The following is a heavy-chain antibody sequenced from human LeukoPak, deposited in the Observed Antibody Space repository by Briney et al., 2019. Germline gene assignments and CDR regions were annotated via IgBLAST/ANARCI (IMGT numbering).Heavy chain of an antibody. D-gene: IGHD1-26*01. CDR1: GFTFSSYA. Sequence: PGGSLRLSCAASGFTFSSYAMHWVRQAPGKGLEWVAVISYDGSNKYYADSVKGRFTISRDNSKNTLYLQMNSLRAEDTAVYYCAKMRGELLYTQAFDIWGQGTMVTVSS. CDR2: ISYDGSNK. CDR3: AKMRGELLYTQAFDI. V-gene: IGHV3-30-3*02. J-gene: IGHJ3*02.